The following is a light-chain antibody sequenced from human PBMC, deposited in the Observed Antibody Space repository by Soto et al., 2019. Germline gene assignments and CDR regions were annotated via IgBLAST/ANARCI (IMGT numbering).Light chain of an antibody. Sequence: EILMTQSPATLSVSPGGRATLSCRASQSVSSSYLAWYQQKPGQAPRLLIYGASSRATGIPDRFSGSGSGTDFTLTISSLQPDDFATYYCQQYNSYSRTFGQGTKVDIK. CDR2: GAS. CDR1: QSVSSSY. CDR3: QQYNSYSRT. J-gene: IGKJ1*01. V-gene: IGKV3-20*01.